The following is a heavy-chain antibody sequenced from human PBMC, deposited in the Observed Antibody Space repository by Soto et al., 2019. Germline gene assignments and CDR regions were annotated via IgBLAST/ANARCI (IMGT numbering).Heavy chain of an antibody. V-gene: IGHV4-39*01. Sequence: PSGTLSLTCSVSGDSISSNNFWGWIRQPPGKGLEWIASINYSGSTYYNPSLKSRVTISMDTSKRQFSLKLSSVTAAETAVYYCARLGDVTVVIDGLFDYWGQGTLVTVS. CDR2: INYSGST. CDR3: ARLGDVTVVIDGLFDY. D-gene: IGHD2-15*01. J-gene: IGHJ4*01. CDR1: GDSISSNNF.